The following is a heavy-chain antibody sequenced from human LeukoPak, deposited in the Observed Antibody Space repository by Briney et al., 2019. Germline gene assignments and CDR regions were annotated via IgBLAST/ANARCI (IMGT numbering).Heavy chain of an antibody. Sequence: GGALRLSCAASGFTVSSNYMSWVRQAPGKGLEWVPVIYSGGSTYYADSVKGRFTISRDNSKNTLYLQMNSLRAEDTAVYYCAVGVNTMVRGVTDYWGQGTLVTVSS. CDR3: AVGVNTMVRGVTDY. CDR2: IYSGGST. V-gene: IGHV3-53*01. J-gene: IGHJ4*02. D-gene: IGHD3-10*01. CDR1: GFTVSSNY.